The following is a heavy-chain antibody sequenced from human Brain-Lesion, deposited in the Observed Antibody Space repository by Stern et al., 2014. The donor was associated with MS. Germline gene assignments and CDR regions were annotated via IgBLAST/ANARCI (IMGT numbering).Heavy chain of an antibody. CDR3: AKDGPALVTNWFDP. Sequence: VQLVQSGPEVKKPGSSVQVPCKASGGTFGTYPITWLRQATGQGLEWKGRISPIFGSPNYAQKFQGRVTITADRSTTTVYMKLSSLKSDDAAVYYCAKDGPALVTNWFDPWGRGTLVTVSS. D-gene: IGHD5-18*01. CDR2: ISPIFGSP. V-gene: IGHV1-69*06. J-gene: IGHJ5*02. CDR1: GGTFGTYP.